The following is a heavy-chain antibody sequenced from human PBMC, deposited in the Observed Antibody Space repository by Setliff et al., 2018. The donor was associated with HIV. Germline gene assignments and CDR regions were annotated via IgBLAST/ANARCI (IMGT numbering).Heavy chain of an antibody. CDR2: IYYTGST. CDR3: ASGNPYFDILPAYWIPYFDY. Sequence: SSANLTLTCTVSGDSVSGYYWTWIRQPPGKGQEWIGDIYYTGSTNFSPSLKSRVTISLDTSKNQFSLKLSSVRVADPAMYYCASGNPYFDILPAYWIPYFDYWGQGRLVTVSS. D-gene: IGHD3-9*01. V-gene: IGHV4-59*02. CDR1: GDSVSGYY. J-gene: IGHJ4*02.